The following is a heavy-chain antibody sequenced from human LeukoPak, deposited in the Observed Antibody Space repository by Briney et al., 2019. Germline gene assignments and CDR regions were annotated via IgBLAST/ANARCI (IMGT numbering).Heavy chain of an antibody. D-gene: IGHD1-26*01. Sequence: ASVTVSCMASGYTFTNYGITWVRQPPGHGLEWVGGISAYNGNTNYAQKLQGRAIMTTDTSTSTAYMELRSLRSDDTAVYYCARSIRGSEYSGSRPAGYWGQGTLVTVSS. CDR1: GYTFTNYG. CDR2: ISAYNGNT. V-gene: IGHV1-18*01. CDR3: ARSIRGSEYSGSRPAGY. J-gene: IGHJ4*02.